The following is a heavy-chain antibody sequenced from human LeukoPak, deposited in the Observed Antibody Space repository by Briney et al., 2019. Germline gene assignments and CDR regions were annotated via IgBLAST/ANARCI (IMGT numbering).Heavy chain of an antibody. J-gene: IGHJ6*02. CDR2: IYHSGST. CDR1: DDSISSYY. V-gene: IGHV4-59*01. D-gene: IGHD3-10*01. CDR3: GRRSGYYYGMDV. Sequence: PSETLSLTCTVSDDSISSYYWSWIRQPPGKGLEWIGYIYHSGSTSYNPSLKSRVTISVDTSKNQFSLKLSSVTAADTAVYYCGRRSGYYYGMDVWGQGTAVTVSS.